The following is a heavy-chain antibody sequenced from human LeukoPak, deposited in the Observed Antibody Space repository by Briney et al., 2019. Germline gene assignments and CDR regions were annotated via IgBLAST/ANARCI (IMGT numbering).Heavy chain of an antibody. Sequence: SETLSLTCTASGGSISSYYWSWIRQPPGKGLEWMGYIYYSGSTNYNPSLKSRVTISVDTSKNQFSLKLSSVTAADTAVYYCARSGYYDSSGYRDYFDYWGQGTLVTVSS. CDR3: ARSGYYDSSGYRDYFDY. D-gene: IGHD3-22*01. V-gene: IGHV4-59*01. CDR1: GGSISSYY. J-gene: IGHJ4*02. CDR2: IYYSGST.